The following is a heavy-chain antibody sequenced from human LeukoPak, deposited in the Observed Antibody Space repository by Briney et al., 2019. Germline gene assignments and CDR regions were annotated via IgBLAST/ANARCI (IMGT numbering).Heavy chain of an antibody. CDR3: ARSRGVVSPDFGS. CDR1: GFTFGSYD. V-gene: IGHV3-13*01. D-gene: IGHD4-23*01. CDR2: IGTADET. Sequence: GGSLRLSCAASGFTFGSYDMHWVRQVPGKGLEGVSAIGTADETYYPASVKGRFIVSRENAKRSFYLQMNNLRAGDTAVYYCARSRGVVSPDFGSWGQGTLVTVSS. J-gene: IGHJ4*02.